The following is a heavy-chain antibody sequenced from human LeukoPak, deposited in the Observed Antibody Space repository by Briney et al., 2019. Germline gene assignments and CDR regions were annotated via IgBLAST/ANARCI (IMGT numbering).Heavy chain of an antibody. V-gene: IGHV3-48*03. Sequence: GGSLRLSCAASGFTFSSYEMNWVRQAPGKGLEWVSYISSSGSTIYYADSVKGRFTISRDNAKNSLYLQMNSLRAEDTAVYYCARDGGRPSGSILEPYYFGYWGQGTLVTVSS. CDR2: ISSSGSTI. D-gene: IGHD1-26*01. CDR1: GFTFSSYE. CDR3: ARDGGRPSGSILEPYYFGY. J-gene: IGHJ4*02.